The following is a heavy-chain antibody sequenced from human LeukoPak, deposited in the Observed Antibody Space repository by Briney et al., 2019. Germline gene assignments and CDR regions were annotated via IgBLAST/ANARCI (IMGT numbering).Heavy chain of an antibody. Sequence: PSETLSLTCTVSGGSISSYYWSWIRQPPGKGLEWIGYIYYSGSTNYNPSLKSRVTISVDTSKNQFSLKLSSVTAADKAVYYCARLRYFDWLRGGYFDYWGQGTLVTVSS. CDR1: GGSISSYY. V-gene: IGHV4-59*08. J-gene: IGHJ4*02. CDR2: IYYSGST. CDR3: ARLRYFDWLRGGYFDY. D-gene: IGHD3-9*01.